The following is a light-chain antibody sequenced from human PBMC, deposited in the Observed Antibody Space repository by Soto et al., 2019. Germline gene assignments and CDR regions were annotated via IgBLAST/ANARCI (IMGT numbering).Light chain of an antibody. CDR1: SSDVGVYNL. Sequence: FALTQPRSVSGSPGQSVTISCTGTSSDVGVYNLVSWYQQHPGRAPKFLIYDVTERPSGVPDRFSGSKSGNTASLTISGLRPEDEADYYCCSYAGNYTFIFGGGTKLTVL. J-gene: IGLJ2*01. CDR3: CSYAGNYTFI. CDR2: DVT. V-gene: IGLV2-11*01.